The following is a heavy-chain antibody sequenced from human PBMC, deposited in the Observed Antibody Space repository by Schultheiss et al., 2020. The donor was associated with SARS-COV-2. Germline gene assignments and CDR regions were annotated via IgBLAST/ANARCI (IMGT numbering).Heavy chain of an antibody. D-gene: IGHD1-1*01. Sequence: SETLSLTCTVSGGSISSSSYYWGWIRQPPGKGLEWIGSIYYSGSTNYNPSLKSRVTISVDTSKNQFSLKLSSVTAADTAVYYCASPRGGERDAFDIWGQGTMVTVSS. J-gene: IGHJ3*02. CDR2: IYYSGST. CDR1: GGSISSSSYY. CDR3: ASPRGGERDAFDI. V-gene: IGHV4-39*07.